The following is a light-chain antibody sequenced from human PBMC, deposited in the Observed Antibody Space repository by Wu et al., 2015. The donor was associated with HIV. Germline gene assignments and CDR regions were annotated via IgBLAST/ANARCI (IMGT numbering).Light chain of an antibody. J-gene: IGKJ2*01. CDR2: AAS. V-gene: IGKV1-39*01. Sequence: DIQMTQSPSSLSASVGDRVTITCRASQSISNYLNWYQQKPGKAPKLLIYAASNLQSGVPSRFSGSGSGTDFTLAISSLQPEDFATYYCQQSDTTPYTFGQGTKVEIK. CDR3: QQSDTTPYT. CDR1: QSISNY.